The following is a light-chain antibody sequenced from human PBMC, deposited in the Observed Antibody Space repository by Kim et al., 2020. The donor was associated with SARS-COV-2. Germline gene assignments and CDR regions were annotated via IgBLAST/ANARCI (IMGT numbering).Light chain of an antibody. Sequence: SVSPGERATLSCRASQSVSSTLVWYQQKPGQAPRLLIYGASTRATGFPARFSGSGSGTEFTLTISSLQSEDFAVYYCHQYNNWPYTFGQGTKLEI. CDR2: GAS. CDR1: QSVSST. CDR3: HQYNNWPYT. J-gene: IGKJ2*01. V-gene: IGKV3-15*01.